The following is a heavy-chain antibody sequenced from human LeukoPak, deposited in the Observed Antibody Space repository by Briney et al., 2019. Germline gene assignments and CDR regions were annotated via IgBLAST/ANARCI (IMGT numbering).Heavy chain of an antibody. D-gene: IGHD6-19*01. CDR3: AREAVAGLCLDY. Sequence: GGSLRLSCAASGFTFSSYWMHWVRQAPGKGLVWVSRINSDGSSTSYADSVKGRFTISRDNAKNTLYLQMNSLRAEDTAVYYCAREAVAGLCLDYWGQGTLVAVSS. CDR1: GFTFSSYW. CDR2: INSDGSST. J-gene: IGHJ4*02. V-gene: IGHV3-74*01.